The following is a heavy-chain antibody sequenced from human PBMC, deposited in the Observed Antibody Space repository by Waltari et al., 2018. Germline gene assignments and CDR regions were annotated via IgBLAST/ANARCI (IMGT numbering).Heavy chain of an antibody. CDR1: GFSITSYG. CDR2: IGDDGSNE. J-gene: IGHJ3*02. CDR3: ARVNTRFGQLSNALDI. Sequence: QMQLVESGGGVVQPGRSLRLSCAASGFSITSYGMHWVRQAPGKGWEWGAVIGDDGSNEDYADSGKGRLIISRDNSQNTLSLQMNTLRVEDTAVYYCARVNTRFGQLSNALDIWGRGTMVTVSS. V-gene: IGHV3-33*01. D-gene: IGHD3-10*01.